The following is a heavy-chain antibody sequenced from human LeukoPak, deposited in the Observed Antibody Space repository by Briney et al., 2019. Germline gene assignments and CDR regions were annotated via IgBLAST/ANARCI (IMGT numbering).Heavy chain of an antibody. CDR3: AKDYVWGSYRYRVLDY. CDR2: ISYDGSNK. Sequence: PGRSLRLSCAAPGFTFSSYGMHWVRQAPGKGLEWVAVISYDGSNKYYADSVKGRFTISRDNSKNTLYLQMNSLRAEDTAVYYCAKDYVWGSYRYRVLDYWGQGTLVTVSS. J-gene: IGHJ4*02. V-gene: IGHV3-30*18. CDR1: GFTFSSYG. D-gene: IGHD3-16*02.